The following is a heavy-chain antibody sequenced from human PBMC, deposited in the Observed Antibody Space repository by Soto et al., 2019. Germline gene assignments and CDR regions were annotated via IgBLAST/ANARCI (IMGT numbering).Heavy chain of an antibody. CDR3: ARFIVVTAATNWFDP. Sequence: PGGSLRLSCAASGFAFSSYWMHWVRQAPGKGLVWVSRINSDGSSTSYADSVKGRFTISRDNAKNTLYLQMNSLRAEDAAVYYCARFIVVTAATNWFDPWGQGPLVTVSS. J-gene: IGHJ5*02. D-gene: IGHD2-2*01. V-gene: IGHV3-74*01. CDR2: INSDGSST. CDR1: GFAFSSYW.